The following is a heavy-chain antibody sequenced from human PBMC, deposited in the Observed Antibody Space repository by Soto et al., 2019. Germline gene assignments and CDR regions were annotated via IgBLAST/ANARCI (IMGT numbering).Heavy chain of an antibody. V-gene: IGHV4-39*02. J-gene: IGHJ4*02. CDR2: IFYSGTA. D-gene: IGHD6-19*01. Sequence: SETLSLTCTVSGASIDSSAYYWAWIRQPPGKGLEWIGSIFYSGTAYYNPSLAGRVTMSVDTSKNQFSLNLNSVTPADTAVYYCARDYTAVAGTPGIFDYWGQGTLVTVS. CDR3: ARDYTAVAGTPGIFDY. CDR1: GASIDSSAYY.